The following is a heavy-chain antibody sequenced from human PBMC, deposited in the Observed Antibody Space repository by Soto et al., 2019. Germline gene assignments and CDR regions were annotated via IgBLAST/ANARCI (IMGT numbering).Heavy chain of an antibody. Sequence: QITLNESGPTQVNPRQTLTLTCTFSGFSLTTSGVGVGWIRQSPGKAPEWLALIYWDDDKRYSPSLKSRLTITTDTSKNQVVLPMADVDPADTATYYCAHRVLRTVFGLVTTTAVYFDFWGQGTPVAVSS. CDR1: GFSLTTSGVG. V-gene: IGHV2-5*02. D-gene: IGHD3-3*01. CDR3: AHRVLRTVFGLVTTTAVYFDF. CDR2: IYWDDDK. J-gene: IGHJ4*02.